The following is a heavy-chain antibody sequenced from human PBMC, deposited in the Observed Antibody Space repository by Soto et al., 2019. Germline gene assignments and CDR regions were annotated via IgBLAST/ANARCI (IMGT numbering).Heavy chain of an antibody. CDR1: GYTFTSYA. Sequence: ASVKVSCKASGYTFTSYAMHWVRQAPGQRLEWMGWINAGNGNTKYSQKFQGRVTITRDTSASTAYMELSSLRSEDTAVYYCASAGTVTTDNWFDPWGQGPWSPSPQ. CDR2: INAGNGNT. V-gene: IGHV1-3*01. CDR3: ASAGTVTTDNWFDP. D-gene: IGHD4-17*01. J-gene: IGHJ5*02.